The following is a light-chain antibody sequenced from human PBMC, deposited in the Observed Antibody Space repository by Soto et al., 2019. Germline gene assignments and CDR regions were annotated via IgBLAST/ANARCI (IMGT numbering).Light chain of an antibody. V-gene: IGKV1-5*01. CDR3: QQYNSYSRT. CDR1: QSIVRW. Sequence: DIQMTQSPSTLSASVGDRVTITCRASQSIVRWLAWYQQKPGKAPKLLIYDASSLESGVPSRFSGSGSGTEFTLTISSLQPDDFATYYCQQYNSYSRTFGQGTKVEFK. CDR2: DAS. J-gene: IGKJ1*01.